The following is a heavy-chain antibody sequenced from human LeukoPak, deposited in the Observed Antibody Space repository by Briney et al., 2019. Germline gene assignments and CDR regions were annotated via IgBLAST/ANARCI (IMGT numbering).Heavy chain of an antibody. CDR1: GYTFTGYY. CDR2: INPKSGGT. D-gene: IGHD3-22*01. V-gene: IGHV1-2*02. J-gene: IGHJ4*02. Sequence: GASVKVSCKASGYTFTGYYIYWVRQAPGQGLEWMGWINPKSGGTNSAQRFQGRVTMTRDTSISTVYMELSRLRSDDTAVYYCARTSYDRGGYYYFDYWGQGTLVTVSS. CDR3: ARTSYDRGGYYYFDY.